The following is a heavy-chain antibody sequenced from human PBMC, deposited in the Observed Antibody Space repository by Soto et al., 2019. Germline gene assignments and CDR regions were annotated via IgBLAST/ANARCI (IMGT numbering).Heavy chain of an antibody. CDR2: IHHGGSP. CDR3: AGKTITVPAHY. J-gene: IGHJ4*02. CDR1: GASISSGYW. D-gene: IGHD5-12*01. V-gene: IGHV4-4*02. Sequence: SETLSLTCAVSGASISSGYWWSWVRQSPGEGLEWIGEIHHGGSPSYNPSLKSRVTISIDTSKTHFSLNLTSVTAADTAVYYCAGKTITVPAHYWGQGTLVTVSS.